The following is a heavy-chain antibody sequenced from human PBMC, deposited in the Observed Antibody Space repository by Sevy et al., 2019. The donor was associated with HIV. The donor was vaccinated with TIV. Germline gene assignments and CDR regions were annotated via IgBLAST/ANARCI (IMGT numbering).Heavy chain of an antibody. J-gene: IGHJ4*02. V-gene: IGHV3-23*01. D-gene: IGHD3-10*01. CDR2: ISLSGGDT. CDR1: GFTFSTYA. Sequence: GGSLRLSCAASGFTFSTYAMTWVRQAPGKGLEWVSVISLSGGDTYYANSVKGRFTISRDNSKNPWYLQMSSLTAEDTAVYYCAKDRVSGTYYTGDFDYWGQGTLVTVSS. CDR3: AKDRVSGTYYTGDFDY.